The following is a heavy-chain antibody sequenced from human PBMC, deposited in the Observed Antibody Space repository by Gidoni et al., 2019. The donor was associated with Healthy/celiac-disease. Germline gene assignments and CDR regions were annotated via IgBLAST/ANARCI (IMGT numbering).Heavy chain of an antibody. CDR3: ARDLIPLAARPSAFDI. V-gene: IGHV1-69*01. CDR2: IIPIFGTA. D-gene: IGHD6-6*01. J-gene: IGHJ3*02. Sequence: QVQLVQSGAEVKKPGSSVKVSCKDSGGTFSSYAISWVRQAPGQGLEWMGGIIPIFGTANYAQKFQGRVTITADESTSTAYMELSSLRSEDTAVYYCARDLIPLAARPSAFDIWGQGTMVTVSS. CDR1: GGTFSSYA.